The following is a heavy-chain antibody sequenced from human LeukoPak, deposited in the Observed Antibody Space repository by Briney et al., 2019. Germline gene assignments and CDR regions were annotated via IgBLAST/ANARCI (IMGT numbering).Heavy chain of an antibody. Sequence: GGSLRLSCAASGFTFDDYGMSWVRQAPGKGLEWVSGINWNGGSTGYADSVKGRFTISRDDTKNTLHLQMNSLRAEDTAIYYCARASSGYIDYWGQGTLVTVSS. CDR1: GFTFDDYG. V-gene: IGHV3-20*04. J-gene: IGHJ4*02. CDR2: INWNGGST. D-gene: IGHD2-15*01. CDR3: ARASSGYIDY.